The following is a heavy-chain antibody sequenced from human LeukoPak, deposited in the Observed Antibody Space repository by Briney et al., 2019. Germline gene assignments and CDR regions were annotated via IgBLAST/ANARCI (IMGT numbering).Heavy chain of an antibody. CDR3: ATDLGNYDFWSGYFPAFDY. CDR2: FDPEDGET. D-gene: IGHD3-3*01. V-gene: IGHV1-24*01. J-gene: IGHJ4*02. CDR1: GYTLTELS. Sequence: AASVKVSCKVSGYTLTELSMHWVRQAPGKGLEWMGGFDPEDGETIYAQKFQGRVTMTEDTSTDTAYMELSSLRSEDTAVYYCATDLGNYDFWSGYFPAFDYWGQGTLVTVSS.